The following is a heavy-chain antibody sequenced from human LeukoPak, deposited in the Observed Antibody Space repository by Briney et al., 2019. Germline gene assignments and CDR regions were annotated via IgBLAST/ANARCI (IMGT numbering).Heavy chain of an antibody. Sequence: PSETLSLTCTVSGGSISSSSYYWGWIRQPPGKGLEWIGSIYYSGSTYYNPSLKSRVTISVDTSKNQFSLKLNSVTAADTAVYYCARVDIVVVPSASFDYWGQGTLVTVSS. CDR3: ARVDIVVVPSASFDY. D-gene: IGHD2-2*01. V-gene: IGHV4-39*07. J-gene: IGHJ4*02. CDR1: GGSISSSSYY. CDR2: IYYSGST.